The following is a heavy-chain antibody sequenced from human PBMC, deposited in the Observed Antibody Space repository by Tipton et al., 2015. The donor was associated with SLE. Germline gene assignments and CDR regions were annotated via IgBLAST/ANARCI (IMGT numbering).Heavy chain of an antibody. CDR1: GGSISSGDYY. Sequence: TLSLTCTVSGGSISSGDYYWSWIRQPPGKGLEWIGYIYYSGSTYYNPSLKSRVTISVDTSKNQFSLKLSSVTAADTALYYCARAGQQLVVRGAFDIWGQGTMVTVSS. J-gene: IGHJ3*02. V-gene: IGHV4-30-4*01. CDR2: IYYSGST. CDR3: ARAGQQLVVRGAFDI. D-gene: IGHD6-13*01.